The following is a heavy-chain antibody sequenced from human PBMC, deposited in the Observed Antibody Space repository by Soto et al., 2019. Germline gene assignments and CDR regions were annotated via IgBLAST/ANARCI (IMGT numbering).Heavy chain of an antibody. CDR2: IYPGDSDT. V-gene: IGHV5-51*01. CDR1: GYSFTNYW. Sequence: PRESLKISCQGSGYSFTNYWIGWVRQMHGKGLDWMGIIYPGDSDTRYSPSFQGQVTISADKSISTAYLQWSSLKASDTAMYYCARHDIVVVPAAPTPLGMDVWGQGTTVTVSS. D-gene: IGHD2-2*01. J-gene: IGHJ6*02. CDR3: ARHDIVVVPAAPTPLGMDV.